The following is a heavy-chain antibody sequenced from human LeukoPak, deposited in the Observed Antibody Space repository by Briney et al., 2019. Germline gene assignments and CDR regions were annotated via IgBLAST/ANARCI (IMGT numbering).Heavy chain of an antibody. J-gene: IGHJ3*02. CDR3: ARIVATITSDAFDI. V-gene: IGHV4-59*01. CDR1: GGSISSYY. D-gene: IGHD5-12*01. Sequence: PSETLSLTCTVSGGSISSYYWSWIRQPPWKGREWIGYIYYSGSTNYNPSLKSRVTISVDTSKNQFSLKLSSVTAADTAVYYCARIVATITSDAFDIWGQGTMVTVSS. CDR2: IYYSGST.